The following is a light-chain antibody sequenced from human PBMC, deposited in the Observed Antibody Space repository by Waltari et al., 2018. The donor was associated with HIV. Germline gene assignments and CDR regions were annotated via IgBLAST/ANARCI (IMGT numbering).Light chain of an antibody. V-gene: IGLV1-40*01. CDR1: SSNIGAGYD. Sequence: QSVLTQPPSVSGAPGQRVTVSCTGSSSNIGAGYDVHWYQQLPGAAPKLLISGDSNRPSGVPDRFSGSKSGSSASLAITGLQTEDEAYYYCQSCDSSLSAVVFGGGTKLTVL. CDR3: QSCDSSLSAVV. CDR2: GDS. J-gene: IGLJ2*01.